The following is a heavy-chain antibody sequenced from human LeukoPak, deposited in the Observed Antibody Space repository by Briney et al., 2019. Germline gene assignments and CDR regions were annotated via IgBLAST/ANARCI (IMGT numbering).Heavy chain of an antibody. CDR3: ARHRSDGSYPLDS. CDR1: GVPICNYD. D-gene: IGHD5-24*01. J-gene: IGHJ4*02. Sequence: SVTLSLNCSVPGVPICNYDWTWILQPPAKGLDGFGHIYSTGSTTYSPSLKSRVIMTVDTSKNQFSLKVTSVTAADTAVYYCARHRSDGSYPLDSWGQGALVTVSS. CDR2: IYSTGST. V-gene: IGHV4-59*08.